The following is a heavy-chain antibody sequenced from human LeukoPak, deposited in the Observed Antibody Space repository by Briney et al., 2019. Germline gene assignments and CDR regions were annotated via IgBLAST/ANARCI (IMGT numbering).Heavy chain of an antibody. CDR3: AKDSRGYQDYFDY. V-gene: IGHV3-23*01. D-gene: IGHD3-22*01. Sequence: GGSLRLSCGASSFTFSSYGMSWVRQAPGKGLEWVSVISGSGGSTYYAASVKGRFTISRDNSKNTLYLQMNSLRAEDTAVYYCAKDSRGYQDYFDYWGQGTQVTVSS. J-gene: IGHJ4*02. CDR2: ISGSGGST. CDR1: SFTFSSYG.